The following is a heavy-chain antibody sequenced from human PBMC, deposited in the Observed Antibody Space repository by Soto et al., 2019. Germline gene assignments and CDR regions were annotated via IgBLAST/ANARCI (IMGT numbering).Heavy chain of an antibody. D-gene: IGHD3-10*01. V-gene: IGHV3-53*01. Sequence: VKLVESGGGLMQPGGSLRLSCAASGFSVGGNPMTWVRQAPGKGLEWVAVIHTGGSTFYADSVKDRFTISRDNSKNTVYLQMNSLSVGDTAIYFCARGVNDDSWGQGTLVTVSS. CDR1: GFSVGGNP. CDR2: IHTGGST. CDR3: ARGVNDDS. J-gene: IGHJ4*02.